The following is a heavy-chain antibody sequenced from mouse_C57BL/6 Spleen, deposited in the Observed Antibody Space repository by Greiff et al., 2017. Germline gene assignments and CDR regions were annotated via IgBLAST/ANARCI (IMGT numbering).Heavy chain of an antibody. CDR1: GYTFTSYW. CDR3: ARGGASYYYGSILYYAMDY. Sequence: VQLQQPGAELVMPGASVKLSCKASGYTFTSYWMHWVKQRPGQGLEWIGEIDPSDSYTNYNQKFKGKSTLTVDKSSSTAYMQLSSLTSEDSAVYYCARGGASYYYGSILYYAMDYWGQGTSVTVSS. CDR2: IDPSDSYT. V-gene: IGHV1-69*01. D-gene: IGHD1-1*01. J-gene: IGHJ4*01.